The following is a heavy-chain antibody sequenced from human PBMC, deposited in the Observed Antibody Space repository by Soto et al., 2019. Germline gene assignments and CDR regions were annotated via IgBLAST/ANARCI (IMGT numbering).Heavy chain of an antibody. CDR1: GGSFSGYY. J-gene: IGHJ5*02. CDR3: ARGVRPAFRKQQLVKNWFDP. Sequence: QVQLQQWGAGLLKPSETLSLTCAVYGGSFSGYYWSWIRQPPGKGLEWIGEINHSGSTNYNPSLKSRVTIXVDTSKXXXXXXXSXXXXADTAVYYCARGVRPAFRKQQLVKNWFDPWGQGTLVTVSS. CDR2: INHSGST. V-gene: IGHV4-34*01. D-gene: IGHD6-13*01.